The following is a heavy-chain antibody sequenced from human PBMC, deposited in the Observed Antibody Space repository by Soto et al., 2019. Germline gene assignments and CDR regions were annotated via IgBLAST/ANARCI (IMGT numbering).Heavy chain of an antibody. CDR1: GGSISSGGYS. J-gene: IGHJ3*02. D-gene: IGHD3-10*01. CDR3: ARLFAGFGGDAFDI. CDR2: IYHIGST. V-gene: IGHV4-30-2*01. Sequence: QLQLQESGSGLVKPSQTLSLTCAVSGGSISSGGYSWSWIRQPPGKGLEWIGYIYHIGSTYYNPSLKSRVTISVDRSKNQFSLKLSSVTAADTAVYYCARLFAGFGGDAFDIWGQGTMVTVSS.